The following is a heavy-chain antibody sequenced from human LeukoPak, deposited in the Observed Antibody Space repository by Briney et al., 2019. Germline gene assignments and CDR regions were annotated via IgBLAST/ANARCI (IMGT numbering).Heavy chain of an antibody. CDR2: IYYSGST. CDR1: GGSISSSSYY. D-gene: IGHD5-12*01. V-gene: IGHV4-39*01. J-gene: IGHJ5*02. Sequence: SETLSLTCTVSGGSISSSSYYWGWIRQPPGKGLEWIGSIYYSGSTYYNPSLKSRVTISVDTSKNQISLKLSSVTAADTAVYYCARDIVATRNDNWFDPWGQGTLVTVSS. CDR3: ARDIVATRNDNWFDP.